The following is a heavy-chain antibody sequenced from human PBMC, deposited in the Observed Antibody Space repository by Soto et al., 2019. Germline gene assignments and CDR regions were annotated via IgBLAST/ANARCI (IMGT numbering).Heavy chain of an antibody. CDR1: GYTFTSYD. V-gene: IGHV1-8*01. Sequence: QVQLVQSGAEVKKPGASVKVSCKASGYTFTSYDLNWVRQATGQGLEWMGWMNPNSGNTGYAQKFQGRVTMTRNTAISTAYMELSSLRSEDTAVYYCASPSPLTIVRGPYYCMDVWGQGTTVTVSS. CDR3: ASPSPLTIVRGPYYCMDV. J-gene: IGHJ6*02. D-gene: IGHD3-10*01. CDR2: MNPNSGNT.